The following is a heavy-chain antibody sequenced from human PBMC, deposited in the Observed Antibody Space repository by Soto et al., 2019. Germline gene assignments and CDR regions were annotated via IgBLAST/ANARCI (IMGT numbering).Heavy chain of an antibody. D-gene: IGHD6-13*01. Sequence: EAQLVESGGGLVQPGGSLRLSCAASGFTFSNYEMHWVRQAPGKGLEYVSGISNNGAHTDYAKSVKGRFTISRDNSENILYLQIGSLRAADMALYYCARRGYGSRWPNVYMDVWGKGTTVTVSS. CDR1: GFTFSNYE. CDR2: ISNNGAHT. V-gene: IGHV3-64*01. CDR3: ARRGYGSRWPNVYMDV. J-gene: IGHJ6*03.